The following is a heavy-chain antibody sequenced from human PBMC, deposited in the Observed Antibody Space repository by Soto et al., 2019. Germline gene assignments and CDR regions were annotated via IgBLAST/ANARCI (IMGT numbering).Heavy chain of an antibody. J-gene: IGHJ6*02. CDR1: GFTFSSYA. Sequence: GGSLRLSCSASGFTFSSYAMHWVRQAPGKGLEYVSAISSNGGSTYYADSVKGRFTISRDNSKNTLYLQMSSLRAEDTAVYYCLKGGYSYEHYYYYGMDVWGQGTTVTVSS. CDR2: ISSNGGST. CDR3: LKGGYSYEHYYYYGMDV. V-gene: IGHV3-64D*06. D-gene: IGHD5-18*01.